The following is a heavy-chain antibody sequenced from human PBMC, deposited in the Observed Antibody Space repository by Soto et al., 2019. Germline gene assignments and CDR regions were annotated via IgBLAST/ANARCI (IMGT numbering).Heavy chain of an antibody. CDR1: GYTLNSYY. V-gene: IGHV1-46*02. J-gene: IGHJ6*02. CDR2: INPSGGST. D-gene: IGHD1-26*01. CDR3: AKDLLAVGATLHYYFGIDV. Sequence: ASVKVSCKASGYTLNSYYMHWVRQEQKQGLEWMGIINPSGGSTTYTQKFQGRVTMTRDTSTSTVYMELSSLRPEDTAVYYCAKDLLAVGATLHYYFGIDVWGQRTTVTVSS.